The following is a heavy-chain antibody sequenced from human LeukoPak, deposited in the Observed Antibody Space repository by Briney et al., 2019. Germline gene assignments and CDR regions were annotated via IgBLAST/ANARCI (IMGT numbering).Heavy chain of an antibody. CDR3: ARDSSGWRY. Sequence: ASVKVSCKASGYTFTSYDINWVRQATGQGLEWMGWMNPNSGNTGYAQKFQGRVTMTRDTSTSTVYMELSSLRSEDTAVYYCARDSSGWRYWGQGTLVTVSS. CDR1: GYTFTSYD. J-gene: IGHJ4*02. D-gene: IGHD6-19*01. V-gene: IGHV1-8*01. CDR2: MNPNSGNT.